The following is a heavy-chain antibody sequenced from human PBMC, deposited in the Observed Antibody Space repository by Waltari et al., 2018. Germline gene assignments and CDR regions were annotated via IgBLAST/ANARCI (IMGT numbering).Heavy chain of an antibody. V-gene: IGHV1-8*03. D-gene: IGHD4-17*01. Sequence: QLQLVPAAVEVKTPGAAVHVPCKACGYTFTSYDCHWVRQATGQGIEWMGWMNPNSGNTGYAQKCQGRVTITSNTSISTAYMELSSLRSEDTAVYYCARGYGDYGYWGQGTLVTVSS. CDR3: ARGYGDYGY. CDR1: GYTFTSYD. J-gene: IGHJ4*02. CDR2: MNPNSGNT.